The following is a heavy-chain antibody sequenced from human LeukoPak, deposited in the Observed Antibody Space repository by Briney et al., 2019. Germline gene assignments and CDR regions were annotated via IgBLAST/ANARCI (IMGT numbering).Heavy chain of an antibody. CDR1: GYTLTELS. V-gene: IGHV1-24*01. D-gene: IGHD2-21*01. CDR2: FDPEDGET. Sequence: ASVKVSCKVSGYTLTELSMHWVRQAPGKGLEWMGGFDPEDGETIYAQKFQGRVTMTEDTSTDTAYMELRSLRSDDTAVYYCARGCGNQQYCGGDWWGQGTLVTVSS. CDR3: ARGCGNQQYCGGDW. J-gene: IGHJ4*02.